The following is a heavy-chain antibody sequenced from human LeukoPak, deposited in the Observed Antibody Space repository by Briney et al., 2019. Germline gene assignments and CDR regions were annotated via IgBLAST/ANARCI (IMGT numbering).Heavy chain of an antibody. CDR2: IRSKAYRGTT. J-gene: IGHJ6*02. D-gene: IGHD5-18*01. CDR3: SRGPIQLWVHNGVDV. Sequence: PGWSLRLSCTTSGFNFGDHAMTWVRQAPGKGLEWVGFIRSKAYRGTTEYAASVKGRFTISRDESKSVVYLQMNSLKSEDTAVYYCSRGPIQLWVHNGVDVWGQGTTVTVSS. V-gene: IGHV3-49*04. CDR1: GFNFGDHA.